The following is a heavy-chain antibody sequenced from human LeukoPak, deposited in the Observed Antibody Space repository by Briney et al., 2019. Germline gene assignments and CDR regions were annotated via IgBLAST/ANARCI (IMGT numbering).Heavy chain of an antibody. J-gene: IGHJ5*02. CDR3: ARSCSTTCYHNWFDP. CDR1: GGTFSSYA. CDR2: IIPMFGTA. V-gene: IGHV1-69*13. D-gene: IGHD2-2*01. Sequence: SVRVSCKASGGTFSSYAISWVRQAPGQGLEWMGGIIPMFGTANYAQEFQGRVTITADESTRTAYMELSSLRSEDTAVYYSARSCSTTCYHNWFDPWGQGTRVTVSS.